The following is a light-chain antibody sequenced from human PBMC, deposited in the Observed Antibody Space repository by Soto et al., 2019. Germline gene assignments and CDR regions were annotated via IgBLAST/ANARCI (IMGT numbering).Light chain of an antibody. CDR1: QGISSY. CDR2: TAS. V-gene: IGKV1-9*01. J-gene: IGKJ4*01. Sequence: DFQLTQSPSFLSASIVDRVTITCRASQGISSYLAWYQQKPGKAPKLLIYTASTLQSGVPSRFSGSGSGTEFTLTISSLQPDDFATYYCQHYNSAPNTFGGATKVDIK. CDR3: QHYNSAPNT.